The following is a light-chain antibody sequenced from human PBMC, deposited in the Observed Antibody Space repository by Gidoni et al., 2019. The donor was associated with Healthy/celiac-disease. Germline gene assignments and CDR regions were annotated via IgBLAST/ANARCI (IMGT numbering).Light chain of an antibody. CDR3: QQYNNWPPT. CDR1: RSVSSN. J-gene: IGKJ2*01. CDR2: GAS. V-gene: IGKV3-15*01. Sequence: ELVMTQSPATLSVSPGERATLSCRARRSVSSNLAWYQQKPGQAPRLLIYGASTRATGIPARFSGSGSGTEFTLTISSLQSEDFAVYYCQQYNNWPPTFGQGTKLEIK.